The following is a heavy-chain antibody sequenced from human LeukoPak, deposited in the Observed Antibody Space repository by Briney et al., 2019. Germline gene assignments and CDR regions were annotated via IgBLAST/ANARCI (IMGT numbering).Heavy chain of an antibody. Sequence: ASVKVSCKASGYTFSDCYIHWVRQAPGQGLEYVGWITPKSGDTYSPQRFQGRVTMTRDASISTAYMELRSLRSDDTAVYFCARVRLADERAWAYWGQGTLVTVSS. CDR3: ARVRLADERAWAY. CDR2: ITPKSGDT. CDR1: GYTFSDCY. D-gene: IGHD3-3*02. V-gene: IGHV1-2*02. J-gene: IGHJ4*02.